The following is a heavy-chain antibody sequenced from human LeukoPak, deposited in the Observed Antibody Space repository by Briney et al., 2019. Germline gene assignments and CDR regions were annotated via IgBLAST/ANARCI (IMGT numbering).Heavy chain of an antibody. D-gene: IGHD2-2*01. J-gene: IGHJ4*02. Sequence: PGGSLRLSCAASGFTFSSYAMSWVRQAPGKGLEWVSAISGSGGSTYYADSVKGRSTISRDNSKNTLYLQMNSLRAEDTAVYYCAKRKFVVVPAAIENWGQGTLVTVSS. V-gene: IGHV3-23*01. CDR1: GFTFSSYA. CDR2: ISGSGGST. CDR3: AKRKFVVVPAAIEN.